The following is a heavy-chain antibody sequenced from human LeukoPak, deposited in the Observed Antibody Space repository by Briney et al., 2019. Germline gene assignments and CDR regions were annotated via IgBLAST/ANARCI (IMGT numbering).Heavy chain of an antibody. CDR2: IKSDGSEG. J-gene: IGHJ4*02. CDR3: ARDRGYKSFDY. V-gene: IGHV3-7*04. CDR1: GFTFSSSW. D-gene: IGHD3-10*01. Sequence: WGSLRLSCAASGFTFSSSWMTWVRQAPGKGLEWVANIKSDGSEGSYVDSVKGRFTISRDNAKNSLFLQMISLRAEDTAVYYCARDRGYKSFDYWGQGALVTVSS.